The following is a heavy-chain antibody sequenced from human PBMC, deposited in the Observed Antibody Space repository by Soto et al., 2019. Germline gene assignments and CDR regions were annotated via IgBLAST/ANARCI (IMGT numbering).Heavy chain of an antibody. Sequence: SIRLRCAACGVNFGSFAVHWVLKKKDKGLEWVALISYDGNNNYYADSVKGRFTISRDKSKNSLYLQMNSLRGDDTALYYFPRARAYSSSRYGLDVWGQRTTVTGSS. CDR1: GVNFGSFA. CDR2: ISYDGNNN. V-gene: IGHV3-30-3*01. CDR3: PRARAYSSSRYGLDV. D-gene: IGHD6-13*01. J-gene: IGHJ6*02.